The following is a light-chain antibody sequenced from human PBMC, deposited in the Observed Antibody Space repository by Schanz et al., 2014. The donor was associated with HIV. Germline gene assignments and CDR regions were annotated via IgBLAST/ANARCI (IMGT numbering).Light chain of an antibody. CDR1: SSDVGGYNY. V-gene: IGLV2-14*03. CDR3: TSYTTNRTVA. Sequence: QSALTQPPSASGSPGQSVTISCTGTSSDVGGYNYVSWYQQHPGKAPKLMIYDVRNRPSGVSDRFSGSKSANTASLAISGLQADDEGDYYCTSYTTNRTVAFGGGTKLTVL. CDR2: DVR. J-gene: IGLJ3*02.